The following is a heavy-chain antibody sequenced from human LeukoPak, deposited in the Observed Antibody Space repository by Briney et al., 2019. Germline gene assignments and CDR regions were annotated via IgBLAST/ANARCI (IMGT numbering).Heavy chain of an antibody. D-gene: IGHD1-26*01. J-gene: IGHJ4*02. Sequence: ASVKVSCKASGYTFTGYYMHWVRQAPGQGLEWMGWINPNSGGTNYAQKFQGWVTMTRDTSISTAYMELSRLRSDDTAVYYCARSNSGSYSYYFDYWGQGTLVTVSS. CDR1: GYTFTGYY. CDR2: INPNSGGT. CDR3: ARSNSGSYSYYFDY. V-gene: IGHV1-2*04.